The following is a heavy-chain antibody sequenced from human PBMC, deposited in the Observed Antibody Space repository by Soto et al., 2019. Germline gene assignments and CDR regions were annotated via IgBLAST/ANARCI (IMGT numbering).Heavy chain of an antibody. J-gene: IGHJ4*02. Sequence: GGSLRLSCAASGFTFSSYAMHWVRQAPGKGLEWVANIKEDGSEKYYVDSVKGRFTISRDNAKNSLYLQMNSLRAEDTAVYYCARGVRYYYDSSGQKGAFDYWGQGTLVTVSS. CDR3: ARGVRYYYDSSGQKGAFDY. D-gene: IGHD3-22*01. CDR2: IKEDGSEK. V-gene: IGHV3-7*01. CDR1: GFTFSSYA.